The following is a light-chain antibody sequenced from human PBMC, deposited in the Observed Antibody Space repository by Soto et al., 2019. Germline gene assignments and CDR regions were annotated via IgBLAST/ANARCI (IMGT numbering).Light chain of an antibody. J-gene: IGKJ1*01. CDR1: QTISSW. CDR3: QHYNSYSEA. Sequence: IPMNQSPSTLSGTVGDRVTITCRASQTISSWLAWYQQKPGKAPKLLIYKASTLKSGVPSRFSGSGSGTEFTLTISSLQPDDFATYYCQHYNSYSEAFGQGTMVDIK. CDR2: KAS. V-gene: IGKV1-5*03.